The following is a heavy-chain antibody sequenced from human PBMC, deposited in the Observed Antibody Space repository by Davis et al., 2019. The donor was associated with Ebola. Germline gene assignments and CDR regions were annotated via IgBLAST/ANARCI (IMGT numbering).Heavy chain of an antibody. V-gene: IGHV3-23*01. CDR3: ARQMNDYSPSLADY. D-gene: IGHD4-11*01. CDR2: ISGSGGSP. J-gene: IGHJ4*02. CDR1: GFTFSSYA. Sequence: PGGSLRLSCAASGFTFSSYAMTWVRQAPGKGLEWVSPISGSGGSPYYADSVKGRFTISRDNSKNTLYLQMNSLRAEDTAVYYCARQMNDYSPSLADYWGQGTLVTVSS.